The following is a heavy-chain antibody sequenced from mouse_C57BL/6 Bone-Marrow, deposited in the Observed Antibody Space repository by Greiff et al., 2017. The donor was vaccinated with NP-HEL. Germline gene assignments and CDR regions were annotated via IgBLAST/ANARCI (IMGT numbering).Heavy chain of an antibody. CDR1: GYTFTSYT. J-gene: IGHJ3*01. Sequence: QVQLQQSGAELARPGASVKMSCKASGYTFTSYTMHWVKQRPGQGLEWIGYINPSSGYTKYNQKFKDKATLTADKSSSTAYMQLSSLTSEDSAVYDCARGGGRSWFAYWGRGTLVTVSA. CDR3: ARGGGRSWFAY. V-gene: IGHV1-4*01. CDR2: INPSSGYT.